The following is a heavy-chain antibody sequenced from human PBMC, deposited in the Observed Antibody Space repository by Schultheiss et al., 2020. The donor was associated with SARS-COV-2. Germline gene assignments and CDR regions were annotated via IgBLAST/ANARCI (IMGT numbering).Heavy chain of an antibody. CDR2: IIPIFGTA. Sequence: SVKVSCKASGYTFTSYAISWVRQAPGQGLEWMGGIIPIFGTANYAQKFQGRVTITADESTSTAYMELSSLRSEETAVYYCARGLWGLPSDAFDIWGQGTMVTVSS. CDR3: ARGLWGLPSDAFDI. D-gene: IGHD3-16*01. V-gene: IGHV1-69*13. CDR1: GYTFTSYA. J-gene: IGHJ3*02.